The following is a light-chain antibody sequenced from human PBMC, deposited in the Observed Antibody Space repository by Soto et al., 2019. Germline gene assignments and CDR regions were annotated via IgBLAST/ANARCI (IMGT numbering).Light chain of an antibody. CDR3: CSYAGSYTYV. V-gene: IGLV2-11*01. CDR2: DAS. CDR1: SSDVGGYNY. Sequence: QSALTQPRSVSGSPGQSVTISCTGTSSDVGGYNYVSWYQQHPGKAPKLMIYDASKRPSGVPDRFSGSKSGSTASLTISGLQAEDEADYYCCSYAGSYTYVFGTGTKSPS. J-gene: IGLJ1*01.